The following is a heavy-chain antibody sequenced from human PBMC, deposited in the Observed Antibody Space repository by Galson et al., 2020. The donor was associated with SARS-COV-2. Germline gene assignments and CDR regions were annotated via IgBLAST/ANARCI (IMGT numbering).Heavy chain of an antibody. CDR1: DGSISSSSYY. Sequence: SQTLSLTCTVSDGSISSSSYYWGWIRQPPGKGLEWIGSIYYSGSTHYNPSLKSRVTISVDMSKNQFSLKLSSVTAADTAVYYCARHQRGGMPKDHFDYWGQGTLVTVSS. CDR2: IYYSGST. V-gene: IGHV4-39*01. J-gene: IGHJ4*02. CDR3: ARHQRGGMPKDHFDY. D-gene: IGHD3-16*01.